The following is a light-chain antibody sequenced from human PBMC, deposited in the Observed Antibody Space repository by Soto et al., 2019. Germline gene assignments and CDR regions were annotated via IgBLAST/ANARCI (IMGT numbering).Light chain of an antibody. CDR1: RSVLYSSNNKTY. CDR3: QQSYTVPLI. Sequence: DFVMTQSPDSLAVSLGERATINCKSSRSVLYSSNNKTYLAWYQQRPGQPPTLLIFWASTRQSGVPDRFSGSGSGTEFTLPCSNVLAEGVEVYYCQQSYTVPLIFGGGTKVEIK. V-gene: IGKV4-1*01. J-gene: IGKJ4*01. CDR2: WAS.